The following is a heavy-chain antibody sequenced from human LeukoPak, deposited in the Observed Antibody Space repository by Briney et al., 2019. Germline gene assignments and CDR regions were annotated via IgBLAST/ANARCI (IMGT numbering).Heavy chain of an antibody. CDR3: ARGRYDFWSGYYTGDYFDY. J-gene: IGHJ4*02. Sequence: PGGSLRLSCAASGFTFSDYYMSWIRQAPGKGLEWVSYISSSGSTIYYADSVKGRFTISRDNAKNSLYLQMNSLRAEDTAVYYCARGRYDFWSGYYTGDYFDYWGQGTLVTVSS. CDR1: GFTFSDYY. V-gene: IGHV3-11*01. D-gene: IGHD3-3*01. CDR2: ISSSGSTI.